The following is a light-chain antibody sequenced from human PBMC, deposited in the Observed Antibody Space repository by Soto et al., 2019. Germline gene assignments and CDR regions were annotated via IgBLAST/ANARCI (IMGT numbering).Light chain of an antibody. CDR2: EVS. J-gene: IGLJ2*01. CDR3: SSYTSSSTLVV. CDR1: SSDVGGYNY. Sequence: QAVVTQPASVSGSPGQSITISCTGTSSDVGGYNYVSWYQQHPGKAPKLMIYEVSNRPSGVSNRFSGSKSGNTASLTISGLQAEDEVDYYCSSYTSSSTLVVFGGGTKLTVL. V-gene: IGLV2-14*01.